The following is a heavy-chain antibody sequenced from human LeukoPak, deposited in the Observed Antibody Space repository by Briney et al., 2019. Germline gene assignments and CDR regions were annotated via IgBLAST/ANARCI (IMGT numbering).Heavy chain of an antibody. CDR2: IIPILGIA. D-gene: IGHD6-6*01. CDR3: ARDVATLYYFDY. J-gene: IGHJ4*02. Sequence: ASVKVSCKASGGTFSSYTITWVRQAPGQGLEWMGRIIPILGIANYAQKFQGRVTITADESTSTAYMELSSLRSEDTAVYYCARDVATLYYFDYWGQGTLVTVSS. CDR1: GGTFSSYT. V-gene: IGHV1-69*04.